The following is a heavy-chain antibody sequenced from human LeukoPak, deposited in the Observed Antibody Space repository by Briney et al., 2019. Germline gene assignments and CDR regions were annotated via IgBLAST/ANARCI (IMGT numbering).Heavy chain of an antibody. V-gene: IGHV3-7*01. CDR1: GFPFSSYW. CDR2: IKQDGSEK. J-gene: IGHJ4*02. Sequence: GGSLRLSCAASGFPFSSYWMSWVRQAPGKGLEWVANIKQDGSEKYYVDSVKGRFTISRDNAKNSLYLQMNSLRAEDTAVYYCARERSTVTTIHHYFDYWGQGTLVTVSS. D-gene: IGHD4-17*01. CDR3: ARERSTVTTIHHYFDY.